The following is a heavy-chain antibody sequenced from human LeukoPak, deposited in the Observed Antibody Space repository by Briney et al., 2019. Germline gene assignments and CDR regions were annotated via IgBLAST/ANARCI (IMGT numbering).Heavy chain of an antibody. CDR2: ITASGTSM. D-gene: IGHD1-26*01. J-gene: IGHJ4*02. V-gene: IGHV3-48*02. CDR3: ASSGSYRFDY. Sequence: GGSLRLSCAAPGFTFSSYSMNWVRQAPGKGLESVSHITASGTSMFYADSVKGRFTISRDNAKNSLYLQMNSLRDEDTAVYYCASSGSYRFDYWGQGTLVTVSS. CDR1: GFTFSSYS.